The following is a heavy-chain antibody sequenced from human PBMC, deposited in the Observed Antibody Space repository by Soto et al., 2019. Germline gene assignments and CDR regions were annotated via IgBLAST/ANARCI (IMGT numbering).Heavy chain of an antibody. CDR1: GGTFSSYA. CDR2: IIPIFGTA. V-gene: IGHV1-69*13. J-gene: IGHJ4*02. D-gene: IGHD3-22*01. CDR3: ARGFTYYYDSSGNYYFDY. Sequence: SVKVSCKASGGTFSSYAISWVRQAPGQGLEWMGGIIPIFGTANYAQKFQGRVTITADESTSTAYMELSSLRSEDTAVYYCARGFTYYYDSSGNYYFDYWGQGTLVTVSS.